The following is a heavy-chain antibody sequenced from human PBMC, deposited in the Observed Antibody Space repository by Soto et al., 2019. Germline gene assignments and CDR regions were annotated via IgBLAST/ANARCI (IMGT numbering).Heavy chain of an antibody. CDR1: GYTFTNND. D-gene: IGHD3-10*01. CDR2: MNPGSGGT. Sequence: ASVKVSCKASGYTFTNNDVSWVRQATGQGLEWMGWMNPGSGGTGYAQKFQGRVTMTRDISIATAYMELTSLTSDDTDIYYCARMESFGSLNWFDPWGQGTLVTVSS. CDR3: ARMESFGSLNWFDP. V-gene: IGHV1-8*01. J-gene: IGHJ5*02.